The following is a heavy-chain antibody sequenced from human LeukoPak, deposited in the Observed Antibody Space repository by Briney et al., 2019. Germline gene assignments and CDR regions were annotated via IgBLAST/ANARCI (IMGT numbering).Heavy chain of an antibody. CDR2: IPYDGSDT. J-gene: IGHJ4*02. CDR1: GFIFTNYG. V-gene: IGHV3-30*02. CDR3: ARGRPYDYVWGSYLPFDY. D-gene: IGHD3-16*02. Sequence: HPGGSLRLSCAASGFIFTNYGIHWVRQAPGKGLEWVSFIPYDGSDTYYADSVKGRFTISRDTSKNTLYLQMNSLRAEDTAVYYCARGRPYDYVWGSYLPFDYWGQGTLVTVSS.